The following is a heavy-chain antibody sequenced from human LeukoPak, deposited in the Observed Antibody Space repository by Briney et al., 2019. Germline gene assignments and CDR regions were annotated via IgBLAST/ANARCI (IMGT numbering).Heavy chain of an antibody. CDR3: ARAYGSGRYYNRYYYYYMDV. J-gene: IGHJ6*03. D-gene: IGHD3-10*01. V-gene: IGHV4-59*11. CDR2: IFYSGST. CDR1: GGSISSHY. Sequence: SETLSLTCTVSGGSISSHYWCWIRQPPGRGVEWIGYIFYSGSTNYNPSLKSRVTISVATSMNQFSLRLSSVTAADTAVYYCARAYGSGRYYNRYYYYYMDVWGKGTTVTVSS.